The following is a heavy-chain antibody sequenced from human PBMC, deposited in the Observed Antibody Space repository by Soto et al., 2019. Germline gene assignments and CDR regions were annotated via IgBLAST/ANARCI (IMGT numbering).Heavy chain of an antibody. CDR2: IYHTGST. J-gene: IGHJ5*02. CDR1: GASISSSNW. D-gene: IGHD4-17*01. V-gene: IGHV4-4*02. Sequence: QVLLQASGPGLVKPSGTLSLTCAVSGASISSSNWWSWIRQPPGKGAEWIGKIYHTGSTDHNPSLQVPVAPSVDTSKNYCALNLTSVTAADTVVYYCARGANYNDYSACFVPWCQGTLVTV. CDR3: ARGANYNDYSACFVP.